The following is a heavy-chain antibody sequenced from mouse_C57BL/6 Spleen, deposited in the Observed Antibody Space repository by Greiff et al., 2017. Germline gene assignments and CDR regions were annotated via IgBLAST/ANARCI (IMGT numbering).Heavy chain of an antibody. V-gene: IGHV14-1*01. CDR3: YYYGSVAMDY. CDR2: IDPEDGDT. Sequence: VQLQQSGAELVRPGASVKLSCTASGFNIKDYYMHWVKQRPEQGLEWIGRIDPEDGDTDYAPKFQGKATMTADTSSNTAYLQLSSLTSEDTAVYYCYYYGSVAMDYWGQGTSVTVSS. J-gene: IGHJ4*01. D-gene: IGHD1-1*01. CDR1: GFNIKDYY.